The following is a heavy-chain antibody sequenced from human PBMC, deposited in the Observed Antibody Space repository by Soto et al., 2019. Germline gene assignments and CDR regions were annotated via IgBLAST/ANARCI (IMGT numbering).Heavy chain of an antibody. CDR2: IHYSGST. Sequence: PSETLSLTCTVSGGSISSSSSYWGWIRQPPGKGLEWIGSIHYSGSTYYNPSLKSRITVSVDTSKNQLSLKLSSVTAADTAVYFCAITGYWNGYRGAEYLGQGTPVTV. V-gene: IGHV4-39*01. CDR1: GGSISSSSSY. D-gene: IGHD3-3*01. J-gene: IGHJ4*02. CDR3: AITGYWNGYRGAEY.